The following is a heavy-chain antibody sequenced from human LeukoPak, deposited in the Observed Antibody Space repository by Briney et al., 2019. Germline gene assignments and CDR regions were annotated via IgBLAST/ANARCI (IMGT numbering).Heavy chain of an antibody. Sequence: GGSLRLSCATSGFVFNNHVMYWVRQPPDKGLEWLALISSDGSGYSYADSVKGRFSISRDNSRSTLYLQMDTLRLEDTAVYFCAKGGPGYSNGGHFDYWGQGTLVTVSS. CDR2: ISSDGSGY. CDR3: AKGGPGYSNGGHFDY. D-gene: IGHD5-18*01. V-gene: IGHV3-30-3*02. J-gene: IGHJ4*02. CDR1: GFVFNNHV.